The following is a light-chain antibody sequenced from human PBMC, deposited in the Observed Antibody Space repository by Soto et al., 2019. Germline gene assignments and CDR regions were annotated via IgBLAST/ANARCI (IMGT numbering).Light chain of an antibody. CDR1: QSISSY. CDR2: AAS. J-gene: IGKJ5*01. CDR3: QQSYSTLPIT. Sequence: DIQMTQSPSSLSAFVGDRVTITCQAGQSISSYLNWYQQKPGKAPKLLIYAASSLQSGVPSRFSGSGSGTDFTLTISSLQPEDFATYYCQQSYSTLPITFGQGTRLEIK. V-gene: IGKV1-39*01.